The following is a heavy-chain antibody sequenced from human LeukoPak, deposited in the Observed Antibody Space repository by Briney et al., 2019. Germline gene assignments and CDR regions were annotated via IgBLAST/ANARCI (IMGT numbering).Heavy chain of an antibody. D-gene: IGHD3-3*01. CDR3: ARRLRRRITIFGVVPIAAFDI. Sequence: SETLSLTCAVYGGSFSGYCWSWIRQPPGKGLEWIGEINHSGSTNYNPSLKSRVTISVDTSKNQFSLKLSSVTAADTAVYYCARRLRRRITIFGVVPIAAFDIWGQGTMVTVSS. J-gene: IGHJ3*02. V-gene: IGHV4-34*01. CDR2: INHSGST. CDR1: GGSFSGYC.